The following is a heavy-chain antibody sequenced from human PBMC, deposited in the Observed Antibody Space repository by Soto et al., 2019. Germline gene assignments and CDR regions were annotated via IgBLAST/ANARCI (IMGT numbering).Heavy chain of an antibody. CDR3: ARGGWRYYYYYGMDV. CDR1: GGSFSGYY. J-gene: IGHJ6*02. Sequence: PSETLSLTCAVYGGSFSGYYWSWIRQPPGKGLEWIGEINHSGSTNYNPSLKSRVTISVDTSKNQFSLKLSSVTAADTAVYYCARGGWRYYYYYGMDVWGQATTVTVSS. D-gene: IGHD6-19*01. V-gene: IGHV4-34*01. CDR2: INHSGST.